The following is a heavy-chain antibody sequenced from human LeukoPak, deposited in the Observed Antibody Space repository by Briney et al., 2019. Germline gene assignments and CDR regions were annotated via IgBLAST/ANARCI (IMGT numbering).Heavy chain of an antibody. J-gene: IGHJ3*02. CDR2: IYYSGST. Sequence: PSETLSLTCTVSGGSISSGDYYWSWIRQPPGKGLEWIGYIYYSGSTYYNPSLKSRVTISVDTSKNQFSLKLSSVTAADTAVYYCARDLGGGNDAFDIWGQGTMVTVSS. CDR1: GGSISSGDYY. CDR3: ARDLGGGNDAFDI. D-gene: IGHD4-23*01. V-gene: IGHV4-30-4*01.